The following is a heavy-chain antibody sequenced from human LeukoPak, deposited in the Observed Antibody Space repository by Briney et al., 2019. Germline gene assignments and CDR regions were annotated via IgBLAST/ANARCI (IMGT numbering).Heavy chain of an antibody. CDR2: IIPIFGTA. Sequence: SVKVSCKASGGTFSSYAISWVRQAPGQGLEWMGGIIPIFGTANYAQKFQGRVTITADESTSTAYMELSSLRSEDTAVYYCARDRGVNYDFWSGYLDYWGQGTLATVSS. CDR3: ARDRGVNYDFWSGYLDY. J-gene: IGHJ4*02. V-gene: IGHV1-69*13. CDR1: GGTFSSYA. D-gene: IGHD3-3*01.